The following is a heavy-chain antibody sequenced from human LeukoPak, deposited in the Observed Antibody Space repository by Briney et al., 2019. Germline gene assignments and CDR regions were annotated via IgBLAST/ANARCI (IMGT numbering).Heavy chain of an antibody. CDR3: ARAVYPHCTSTSCYSYQYFDY. CDR2: IYSSGST. Sequence: SETLSLTCTVSGGSISGYFWAWIRRPAGKGLEWIGRIYSSGSTNYNPSLKSRVTISVDTSKNQFSLKLSSVTAADTAVYYCARAVYPHCTSTSCYSYQYFDYWGQGTLVTVSS. V-gene: IGHV4-4*07. CDR1: GGSISGYF. D-gene: IGHD2-2*01. J-gene: IGHJ4*02.